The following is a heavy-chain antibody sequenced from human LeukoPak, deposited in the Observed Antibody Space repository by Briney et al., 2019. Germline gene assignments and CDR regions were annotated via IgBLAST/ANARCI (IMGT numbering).Heavy chain of an antibody. CDR2: IKQDGSEK. J-gene: IGHJ5*02. Sequence: GGSLRLSCAASGFTFSSYWMSWVRQAPGKGLEWVANIKQDGSEKYYVDSVKGRFTISRDSAKNSLYLQMNSLRAEDTAVYYCARDRYDYVWGSYRYWFDPWGQGTLVTVSS. CDR1: GFTFSSYW. CDR3: ARDRYDYVWGSYRYWFDP. D-gene: IGHD3-16*02. V-gene: IGHV3-7*01.